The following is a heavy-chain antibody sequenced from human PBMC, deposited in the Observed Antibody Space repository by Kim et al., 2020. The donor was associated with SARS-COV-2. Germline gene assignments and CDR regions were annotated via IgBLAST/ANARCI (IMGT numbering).Heavy chain of an antibody. Sequence: ASVKVSCKASGYTFTGYYMHWVRQAPGQGLEWMGWINPNSGGTNYAQKFQGRVTMTRDTSISTAYMELSRLRSDDTAVYYCATRLGVYYDSSGYELDYWGQGTLVTVSS. CDR1: GYTFTGYY. CDR3: ATRLGVYYDSSGYELDY. V-gene: IGHV1-2*02. CDR2: INPNSGGT. D-gene: IGHD3-22*01. J-gene: IGHJ4*02.